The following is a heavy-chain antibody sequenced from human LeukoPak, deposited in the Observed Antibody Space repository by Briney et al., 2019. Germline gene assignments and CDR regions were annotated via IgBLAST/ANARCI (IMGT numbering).Heavy chain of an antibody. V-gene: IGHV3-33*06. J-gene: IGHJ4*02. Sequence: PGRSLRLSCAASGFTFSSYAMHWVRQAPGKGLEWVAFIWYDGSNKDYTDSVKGRFTISRDNAKNRLHLQMNSLRAEDTAIYYCAKDYRGYYGSSAWDYWGQGTLVTVSS. CDR3: AKDYRGYYGSSAWDY. CDR2: IWYDGSNK. CDR1: GFTFSSYA. D-gene: IGHD3-22*01.